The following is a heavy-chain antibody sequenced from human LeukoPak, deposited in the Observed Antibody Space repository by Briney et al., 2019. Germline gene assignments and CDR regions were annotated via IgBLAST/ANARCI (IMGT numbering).Heavy chain of an antibody. CDR2: FIPIFGTA. CDR1: GVTFSSYA. Sequence: EASVNVSCKASGVTFSSYAISWVRQAPGQGLEWMGVFIPIFGTANYAQKFQGRVTITTDESTSTAYMELSSLRSDDTAVYYCTYDFWSGSSLTPPPDVWGKGTTVTVSS. V-gene: IGHV1-69*05. J-gene: IGHJ6*04. CDR3: TYDFWSGSSLTPPPDV. D-gene: IGHD3-3*01.